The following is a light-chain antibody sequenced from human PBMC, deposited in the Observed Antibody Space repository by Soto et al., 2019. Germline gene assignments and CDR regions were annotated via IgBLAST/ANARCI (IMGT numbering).Light chain of an antibody. V-gene: IGKV3-20*01. CDR2: GAS. CDR3: QQYGSSPWT. Sequence: EIVLTQSPGTLSLSPGERATLSCRASQSVSSSLLAWYQQKPGQAPRLLIYGASSTATVIPDRFSGSGSGTDFTLTISRLEPEDFAVYYCQQYGSSPWTFGQGTKVEIK. CDR1: QSVSSSL. J-gene: IGKJ1*01.